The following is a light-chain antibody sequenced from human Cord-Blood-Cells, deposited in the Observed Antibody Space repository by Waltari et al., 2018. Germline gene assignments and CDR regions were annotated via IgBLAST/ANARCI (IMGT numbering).Light chain of an antibody. V-gene: IGLV2-14*01. Sequence: QSALTQPASVSGSPGQSITISCTGTSSDVGGYNYVSWDQQHPGKAPKLMIYDVSKRASGVSHLFSGSKSGNTASLTISGLQAEDDADYYCSSYTSSSTYVFGTGTKVTVL. J-gene: IGLJ1*01. CDR1: SSDVGGYNY. CDR3: SSYTSSSTYV. CDR2: DVS.